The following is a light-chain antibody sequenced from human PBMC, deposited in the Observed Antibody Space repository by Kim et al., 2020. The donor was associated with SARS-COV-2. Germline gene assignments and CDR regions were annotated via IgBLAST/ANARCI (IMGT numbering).Light chain of an antibody. Sequence: VSPGQTARNTCSGDVLAKKYARWFQQKPGQAPVLVIYKDSERPSGIPERFSGSSSGTTVTLTISGAQVEDEDDYYCYSAADNNLVFGGGTQLTVL. CDR1: VLAKKY. V-gene: IGLV3-27*01. CDR2: KDS. CDR3: YSAADNNLV. J-gene: IGLJ2*01.